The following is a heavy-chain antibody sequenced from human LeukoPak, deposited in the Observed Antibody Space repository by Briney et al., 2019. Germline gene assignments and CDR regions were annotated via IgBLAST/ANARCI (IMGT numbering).Heavy chain of an antibody. Sequence: GGSLTLACPASTLTFSSHAMNWVRQPPGKGLEWVSAISGSGASTYYADSVNGGFTISRDNSENTLYLQMNGLTAEATPIYYCAIKAIRVTMVRGIYLTFAYWGQGTLVTVSS. V-gene: IGHV3-23*01. J-gene: IGHJ4*02. CDR3: AIKAIRVTMVRGIYLTFAY. CDR1: TLTFSSHA. D-gene: IGHD3-10*01. CDR2: ISGSGAST.